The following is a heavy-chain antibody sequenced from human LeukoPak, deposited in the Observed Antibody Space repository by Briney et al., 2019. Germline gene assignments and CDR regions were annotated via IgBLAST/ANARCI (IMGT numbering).Heavy chain of an antibody. CDR1: GFTFSSYW. CDR3: ARDNPLDAFDI. V-gene: IGHV3-7*01. D-gene: IGHD1-14*01. CDR2: IKQDGSEK. Sequence: PGGSLRLSCAASGFTFSSYWMSWVRQAPGEGLEWVANIKQDGSEKYYVDSVKGRFTISRDNAKNSLYLQMNSLRAEDTAVYYCARDNPLDAFDIWAKGQWSPSLQ. J-gene: IGHJ3*02.